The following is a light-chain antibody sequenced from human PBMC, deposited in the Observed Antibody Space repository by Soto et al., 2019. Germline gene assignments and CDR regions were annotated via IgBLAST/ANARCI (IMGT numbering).Light chain of an antibody. CDR2: TAS. CDR1: QSSSVW. CDR3: QQDNHRWT. Sequence: DIQMTQSPSTLSASVGDRVTITCRAGQSSSVWLAWFQQQPGNAHKLLIYTASNLESGVASRFSGSGSGTEFPLTISSLQPDDSATYYCQQDNHRWTFGQGTKVEI. V-gene: IGKV1-5*03. J-gene: IGKJ1*01.